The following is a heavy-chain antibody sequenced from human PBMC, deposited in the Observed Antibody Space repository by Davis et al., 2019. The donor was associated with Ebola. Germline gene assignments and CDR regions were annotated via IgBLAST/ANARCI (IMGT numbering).Heavy chain of an antibody. J-gene: IGHJ5*02. D-gene: IGHD2-15*01. CDR2: INSDGSST. CDR3: ARGNRYCSGDTCANWFDP. CDR1: GFTFSSYW. Sequence: GESLKISCAASGFTFSSYWMHWVRQAPGKGLVWVSRINSDGSSTSYADSVKCRFTISRDNAKNTLYLQMNSLRAEDTAVYYCARGNRYCSGDTCANWFDPWGQGTLVTVSS. V-gene: IGHV3-74*01.